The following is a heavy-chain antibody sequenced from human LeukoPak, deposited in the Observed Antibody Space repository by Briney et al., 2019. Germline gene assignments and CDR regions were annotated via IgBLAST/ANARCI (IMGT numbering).Heavy chain of an antibody. CDR1: GFTFSNYG. D-gene: IGHD2-21*02. Sequence: PGRSLRLSCAASGFTFSNYGMHWVRQTPSEGLEWVAVISYDGNNQHYADSVRGRFTISRDNSKNTLSLQVTSLRADDTAVYYCAKDLGLVVTAMVTDYWGQGTLVTVSP. J-gene: IGHJ4*02. CDR3: AKDLGLVVTAMVTDY. V-gene: IGHV3-30*18. CDR2: ISYDGNNQ.